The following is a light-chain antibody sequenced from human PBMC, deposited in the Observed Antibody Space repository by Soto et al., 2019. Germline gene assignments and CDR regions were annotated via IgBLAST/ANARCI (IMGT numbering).Light chain of an antibody. CDR1: NSDVGGYIY. J-gene: IGLJ1*01. Sequence: QSVRTQPRSVSGSPRQSVTISCTGTNSDVGGYIYVSWYQQHPGKAPKLMMFDVSKRPSGVPDRFSGSKSDNTASLTISGLQAEDEADYFCCSYAGNYTYAFGTGTKVTVL. CDR3: CSYAGNYTYA. V-gene: IGLV2-11*01. CDR2: DVS.